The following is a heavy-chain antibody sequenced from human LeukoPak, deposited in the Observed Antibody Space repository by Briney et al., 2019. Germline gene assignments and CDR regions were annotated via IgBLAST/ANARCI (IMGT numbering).Heavy chain of an antibody. V-gene: IGHV3-53*04. D-gene: IGHD4-23*01. CDR2: IYSGGST. CDR1: GFTVSTNY. CDR3: ATTLRGGKFDY. Sequence: PGGSLRLSCAASGFTVSTNYMSWVRQAPGKGLEWVSVIYSGGSTHYADSVKGRFTISRHNSRDTMYLQMNSLRTDDTAVYYCATTLRGGKFDYWGQGTLVTVSS. J-gene: IGHJ4*02.